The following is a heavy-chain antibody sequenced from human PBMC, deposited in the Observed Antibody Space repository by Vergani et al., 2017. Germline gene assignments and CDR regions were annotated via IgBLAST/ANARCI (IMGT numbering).Heavy chain of an antibody. V-gene: IGHV1-46*03. D-gene: IGHD3-3*01. CDR2: INPSGGST. CDR1: GYTFTSYY. CDR3: ARAGYYDFWSGYSTGPYYFDY. Sequence: QVQLVQSGAEVKKPGASVKVSCKASGYTFTSYYMHWVRQAPGQGLEWMGIINPSGGSTSYAQKFQGRVTMTRETSTSTVYMGLSSLRSEDTAVYYCARAGYYDFWSGYSTGPYYFDYWGQGTLVTVSS. J-gene: IGHJ4*02.